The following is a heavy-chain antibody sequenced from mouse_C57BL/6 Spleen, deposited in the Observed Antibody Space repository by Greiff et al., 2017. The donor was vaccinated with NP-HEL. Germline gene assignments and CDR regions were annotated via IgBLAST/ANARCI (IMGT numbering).Heavy chain of an antibody. J-gene: IGHJ2*01. Sequence: EVKLVESGGGLVKPGGSLKLSCAASGFTFSSYAMSWVRQTPEKRLEWVATISDGGSYTYYPDNVKGRFTISRDNAKNNLYLQMSHLKSEDTAMYYCARAPGTFLDYWGQGTTLTVSS. D-gene: IGHD4-1*01. V-gene: IGHV5-4*03. CDR1: GFTFSSYA. CDR2: ISDGGSYT. CDR3: ARAPGTFLDY.